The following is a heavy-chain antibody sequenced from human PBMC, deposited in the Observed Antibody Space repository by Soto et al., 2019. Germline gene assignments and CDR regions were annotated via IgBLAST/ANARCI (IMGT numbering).Heavy chain of an antibody. V-gene: IGHV3-7*04. CDR1: GFNFSSYL. CDR2: IKQDGSEK. D-gene: IGHD3-10*01. Sequence: PGGSLIVSCAAAGFNFSSYLRTWVRQAPGKGLEWVANIKQDGSEKFYVDSVKGRFTISRDNAKNSLYMQMNSLRAEDTAVYYCARGAGSYFRRVVGAFDIWGQGTMVTVSS. CDR3: ARGAGSYFRRVVGAFDI. J-gene: IGHJ3*02.